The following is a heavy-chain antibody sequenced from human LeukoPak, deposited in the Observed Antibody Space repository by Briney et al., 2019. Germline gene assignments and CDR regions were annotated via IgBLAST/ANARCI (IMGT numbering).Heavy chain of an antibody. CDR3: AKDRSGYYDHFDY. J-gene: IGHJ4*02. CDR1: GFTFSSYG. V-gene: IGHV3-33*06. D-gene: IGHD3-3*01. Sequence: PGGPLRLSCAASGFTFSSYGMHWVRQAPGKGLEWVAVIWYDGSNKYYADSVKGRFTISRDNSKNTLYLQMNSLRAEDTAVYYCAKDRSGYYDHFDYWGQGTLVTVSS. CDR2: IWYDGSNK.